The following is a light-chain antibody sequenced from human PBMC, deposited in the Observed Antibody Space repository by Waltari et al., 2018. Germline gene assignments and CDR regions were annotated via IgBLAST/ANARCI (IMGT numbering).Light chain of an antibody. Sequence: QSALTQPASVSGSPGQSITISCTGTRSAVGGYNYVSWYQQHPGKAPQPMIYDVSKRPSVVSNRFSGSKSGNTTSLTISGLQAEDEADYYCSSYTSSSVVFGGGTKLTVL. CDR1: RSAVGGYNY. CDR3: SSYTSSSVV. V-gene: IGLV2-14*01. J-gene: IGLJ2*01. CDR2: DVS.